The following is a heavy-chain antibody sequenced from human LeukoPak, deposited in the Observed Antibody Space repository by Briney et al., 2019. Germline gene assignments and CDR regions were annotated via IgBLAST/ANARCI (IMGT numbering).Heavy chain of an antibody. CDR3: ARGGGYYAIDY. D-gene: IGHD1-26*01. CDR1: GFTVNSNY. CDR2: VYSDDTT. J-gene: IGHJ4*02. V-gene: IGHV3-53*01. Sequence: GGSLRLSCEASGFTVNSNYMNWVRQAPGKGLEWVSVVYSDDTTYYADSVKGRFTISRDNSKNTLYLQMNNLRAEDTAVYYCARGGGYYAIDYWGLGTLVTISS.